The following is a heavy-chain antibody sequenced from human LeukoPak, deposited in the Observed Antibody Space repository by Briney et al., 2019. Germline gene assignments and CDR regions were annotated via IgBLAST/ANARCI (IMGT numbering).Heavy chain of an antibody. Sequence: ASVKVSCKASEYTFTGYYMHWVRQAPGQGLEWMGWINPNSGGTNYAQKFQGRVTMTRDTSISTAYMELSRLRSDDTAVYYCARDIGIRGVITAYYWGQGTLVTVSS. V-gene: IGHV1-2*02. CDR1: EYTFTGYY. J-gene: IGHJ4*02. CDR2: INPNSGGT. D-gene: IGHD3-10*01. CDR3: ARDIGIRGVITAYY.